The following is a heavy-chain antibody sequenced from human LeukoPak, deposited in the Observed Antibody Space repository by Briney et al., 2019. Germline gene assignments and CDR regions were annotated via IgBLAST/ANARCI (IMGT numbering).Heavy chain of an antibody. D-gene: IGHD1-26*01. CDR3: ARYRYSGSYHDASDI. CDR1: GGSFSGYY. CDR2: INHSGST. J-gene: IGHJ3*02. Sequence: SETLSLTCAVYGGSFSGYYWSWIRQPPGKGLEWIGEINHSGSTNYNPSLKSRVTISVDTSKNQFSLKLSSVTAADTAVYYCARYRYSGSYHDASDIWGQGTMVTVPS. V-gene: IGHV4-34*01.